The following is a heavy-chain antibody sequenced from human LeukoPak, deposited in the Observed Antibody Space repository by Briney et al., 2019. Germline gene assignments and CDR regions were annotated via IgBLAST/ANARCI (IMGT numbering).Heavy chain of an antibody. CDR1: GVTVSSTY. V-gene: IGHV3-66*01. Sequence: PGGSLRLSCAASGVTVSSTYMSWVRQAPGKGLEWVSVIYSGGSTYYTDSVKGRFTLSRDNSKNTLYLQMNSLRAEDTAVYYCARGGSGYYYPGWGQGTLVTVS. D-gene: IGHD3-22*01. CDR2: IYSGGST. J-gene: IGHJ4*02. CDR3: ARGGSGYYYPG.